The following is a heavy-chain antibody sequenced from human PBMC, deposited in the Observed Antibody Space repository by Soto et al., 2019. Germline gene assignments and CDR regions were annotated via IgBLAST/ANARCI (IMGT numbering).Heavy chain of an antibody. CDR1: GFTFSSYS. Sequence: EVQLVESGGGLVKPGGSLRLSCAASGFTFSSYSMNWVRQAPGKGLEWVSSISSSSSYIYYADSVKGRFTISRDNAKNSLYLQMNSLRAEDTAVYYCARDPSLDSSQPNYYFDYWGQGTLVTVSS. CDR3: ARDPSLDSSQPNYYFDY. CDR2: ISSSSSYI. V-gene: IGHV3-21*01. D-gene: IGHD6-13*01. J-gene: IGHJ4*02.